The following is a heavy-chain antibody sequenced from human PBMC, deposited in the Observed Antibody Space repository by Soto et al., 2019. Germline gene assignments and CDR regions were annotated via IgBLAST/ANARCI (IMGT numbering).Heavy chain of an antibody. Sequence: GGSLRLSCAASGFTFSSYAMHWVRQAPGKGLEWVAVISYDGSNKYYADSVKGRFTISRDNSKNTLYLQMNSLRAEDTAVYYCAKIDASPYYYDSSGYHDSTDYWGQGTLVTVSS. CDR3: AKIDASPYYYDSSGYHDSTDY. CDR2: ISYDGSNK. CDR1: GFTFSSYA. J-gene: IGHJ4*02. V-gene: IGHV3-30-3*02. D-gene: IGHD3-22*01.